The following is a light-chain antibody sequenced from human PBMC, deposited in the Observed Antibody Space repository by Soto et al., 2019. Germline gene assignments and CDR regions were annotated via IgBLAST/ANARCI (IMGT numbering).Light chain of an antibody. J-gene: IGKJ1*01. CDR3: QQFGTSPLWT. CDR2: KAS. V-gene: IGKV1-5*03. Sequence: DIHMTQSPSTLSGSVGDRVTITCRASQTISGWLAWYQQKPGKAPKLLIYKASTLKSGVPSRFSGSGSGTDFTLTISRLEPEDFAVYFCQQFGTSPLWTFGQGTKVDIK. CDR1: QTISGW.